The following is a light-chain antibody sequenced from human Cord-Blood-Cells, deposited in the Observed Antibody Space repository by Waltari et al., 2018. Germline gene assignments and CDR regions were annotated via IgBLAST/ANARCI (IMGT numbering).Light chain of an antibody. Sequence: QSALTQPRSVSGSPGQSVTISCTGTSSDVGGYNYVSWYQQHPGKAPKLMIYDFSKRPSGVPDLFSGSKSVNTASLTISGLQAEDEADYYCCSYAGSYTLFGGGTKLTVL. J-gene: IGLJ2*01. CDR1: SSDVGGYNY. CDR2: DFS. V-gene: IGLV2-11*01. CDR3: CSYAGSYTL.